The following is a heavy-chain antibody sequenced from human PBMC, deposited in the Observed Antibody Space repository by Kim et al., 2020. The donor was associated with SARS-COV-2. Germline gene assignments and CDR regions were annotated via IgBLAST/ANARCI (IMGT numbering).Heavy chain of an antibody. Sequence: SETLSLACTVSGGSISSSGYYWGWIRQPPGKGLEWIGRVSYVGSSFYNSSLKSRVTISVDTSKNQFSLKLSSVTAADTAMYYCARHYPGAPRYMDVWGKGAPVTVSS. CDR3: ARHYPGAPRYMDV. V-gene: IGHV4-39*01. J-gene: IGHJ6*03. CDR1: GGSISSSGYY. D-gene: IGHD3-10*01. CDR2: VSYVGSS.